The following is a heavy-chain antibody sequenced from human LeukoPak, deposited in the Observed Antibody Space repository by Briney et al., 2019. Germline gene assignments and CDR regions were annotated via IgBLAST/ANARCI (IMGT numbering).Heavy chain of an antibody. Sequence: SQTLSLTCAIYGDSVSSNSAAWNWIRQSPSRGLKWLGRTYYRSKWYNDYAVSVKSRITINPDTSKNQFSLQLNSVTPEDTAVYYCAREQLVRDYYGMDVWGQGTTVTVSS. V-gene: IGHV6-1*01. CDR2: TYYRSKWYN. D-gene: IGHD6-13*01. CDR1: GDSVSSNSAA. CDR3: AREQLVRDYYGMDV. J-gene: IGHJ6*02.